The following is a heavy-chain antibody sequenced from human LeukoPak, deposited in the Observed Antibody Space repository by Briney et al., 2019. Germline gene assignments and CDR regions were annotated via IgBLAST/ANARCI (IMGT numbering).Heavy chain of an antibody. J-gene: IGHJ4*02. V-gene: IGHV3-53*01. Sequence: GGSLRLSCAASGFTFSSYAMHWVRQAPGKGLEWVSVIYSGGSTYYADSVKGRFTISRDNSKNTLYLQMNSLRAEDTAVYYCARGSFGVALDYWGQGTLVTVSS. CDR2: IYSGGST. D-gene: IGHD3-3*01. CDR3: ARGSFGVALDY. CDR1: GFTFSSYA.